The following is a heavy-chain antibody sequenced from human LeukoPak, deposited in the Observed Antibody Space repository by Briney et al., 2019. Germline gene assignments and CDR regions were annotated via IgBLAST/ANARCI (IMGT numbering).Heavy chain of an antibody. Sequence: GGSLRLSCAASGFTFDDYAMHWVRQGPGKGLEWVSGISWNSGNIGYADSVKGRFTISRDNAKNSLYLQMNSLRAEDTAVYYCARVTYGSGTYGAFDYWGQGTLVTVSS. CDR3: ARVTYGSGTYGAFDY. J-gene: IGHJ4*02. V-gene: IGHV3-9*01. D-gene: IGHD3-10*01. CDR2: ISWNSGNI. CDR1: GFTFDDYA.